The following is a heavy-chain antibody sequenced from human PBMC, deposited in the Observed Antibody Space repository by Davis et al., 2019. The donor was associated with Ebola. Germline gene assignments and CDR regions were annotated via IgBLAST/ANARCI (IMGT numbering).Heavy chain of an antibody. D-gene: IGHD6-13*01. CDR2: ISWNSGSI. CDR3: AKDGYSSSPYYGMDV. Sequence: PAGSLSLSCAASGFTFDAYAMHWVRQAPGKGLEWVSGISWNSGSIGYADSVKGRFTISRDNAKNSLYLQMNSLRAEDTALYYCAKDGYSSSPYYGMDVWGQGTTVTVSS. J-gene: IGHJ6*02. CDR1: GFTFDAYA. V-gene: IGHV3-9*01.